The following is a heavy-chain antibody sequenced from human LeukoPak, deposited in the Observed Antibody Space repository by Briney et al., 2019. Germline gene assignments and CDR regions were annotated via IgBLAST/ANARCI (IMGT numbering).Heavy chain of an antibody. D-gene: IGHD2-8*01. CDR3: ANGNRCTSPNCLGYYYFYMDV. Sequence: GGSLRLSCAASGFTFSSYAMNWLRQAPGRGLEWVSGFSGSGGTTYYAESVKGRFTISRDNSKNTLYLQMNSLRAEDTAVYYCANGNRCTSPNCLGYYYFYMDVWGKGTTVTVSS. J-gene: IGHJ6*03. CDR2: FSGSGGTT. V-gene: IGHV3-23*01. CDR1: GFTFSSYA.